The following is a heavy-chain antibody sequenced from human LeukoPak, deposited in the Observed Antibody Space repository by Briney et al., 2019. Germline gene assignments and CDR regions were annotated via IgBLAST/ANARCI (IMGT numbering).Heavy chain of an antibody. Sequence: PSQTLSLTCTVSGGSISSGDYDWSWIRQPPGKGLEWIGYIYYSGSTYYNPSLKSRVTISVDTSKNQFSLKLSSVTAADTAVYYCARVRGTYYGSGPYYYYGMDVWGQGTTVTVSS. CDR3: ARVRGTYYGSGPYYYYGMDV. V-gene: IGHV4-30-4*01. CDR2: IYYSGST. D-gene: IGHD3-10*01. CDR1: GGSISSGDYD. J-gene: IGHJ6*02.